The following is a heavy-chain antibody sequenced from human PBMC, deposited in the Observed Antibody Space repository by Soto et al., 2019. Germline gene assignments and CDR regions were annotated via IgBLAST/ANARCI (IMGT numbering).Heavy chain of an antibody. Sequence: SETLSLTCIVSGGSISRSNYNWGWIRQSPGKGLEWIGSIFYNGNTYYNPSLQSRVFISADTSKNQFSLDLTSVTAADTAVYYCASQDWNGIGVFYYYMDVWGKGTTVTVSS. CDR2: IFYNGNT. CDR3: ASQDWNGIGVFYYYMDV. V-gene: IGHV4-39*01. CDR1: GGSISRSNYN. D-gene: IGHD1-1*01. J-gene: IGHJ6*03.